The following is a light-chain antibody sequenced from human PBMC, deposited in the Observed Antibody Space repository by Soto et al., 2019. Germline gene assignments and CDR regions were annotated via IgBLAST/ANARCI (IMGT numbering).Light chain of an antibody. J-gene: IGKJ5*01. CDR1: QSISSY. Sequence: IQMTQSPSSLSASVLDIVTFTFRASQSISSYLNWYQQTPGKAPKFLIYAASNLQGGVPSRFSGSGSGTDFTLTISSLQPEDFATYYCQQSHSTPITFGQGTRLEIK. V-gene: IGKV1-39*01. CDR2: AAS. CDR3: QQSHSTPIT.